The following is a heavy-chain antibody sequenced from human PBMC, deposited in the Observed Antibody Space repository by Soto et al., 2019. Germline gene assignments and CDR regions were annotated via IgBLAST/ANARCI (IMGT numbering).Heavy chain of an antibody. D-gene: IGHD5-12*01. J-gene: IGHJ6*02. V-gene: IGHV5-10-1*01. CDR2: IDPSDSYT. CDR1: GYSFTSYW. CDR3: ARHLRSGYDYQPYYYYYSKDV. Sequence: GESLKISCKGSGYSFTSYWISWVRQMPGKGLEWMGRIDPSDSYTNYSPSFQGHVTISADKSISTAYLQWSSLKASDTAMYYCARHLRSGYDYQPYYYYYSKDVCGQGTTVTVSS.